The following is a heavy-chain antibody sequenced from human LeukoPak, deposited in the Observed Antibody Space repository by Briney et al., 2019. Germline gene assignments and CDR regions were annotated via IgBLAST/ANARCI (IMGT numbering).Heavy chain of an antibody. CDR2: INHSGST. Sequence: PSETLSLTCAVYGGSFSGYYWSWIRQPPGKGLEWIGEINHSGSTNYNPSLKSRVTISVDTSKNQFSLKLSSVTAADTAVYYCARVRGAPKGGFDYGGKGTLST. V-gene: IGHV4-34*01. J-gene: IGHJ4*02. CDR3: ARVRGAPKGGFDY. D-gene: IGHD1-26*01. CDR1: GGSFSGYY.